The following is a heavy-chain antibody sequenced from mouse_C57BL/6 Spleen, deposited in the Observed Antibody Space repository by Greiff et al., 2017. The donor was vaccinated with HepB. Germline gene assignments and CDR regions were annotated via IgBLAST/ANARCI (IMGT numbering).Heavy chain of an antibody. V-gene: IGHV3-6*01. CDR2: ISYDGSN. J-gene: IGHJ1*03. CDR1: GYSITSGYY. Sequence: EVKLVESGPGLVKPSQSLSLTCSVTGYSITSGYYWNWIRQFPGNKLEWMGYISYDGSNNYNPSLKNRISITRDTSKNQFFLKLNSVTTEDTATYYCARDHPLYFDVWGTGTTVTVSS. CDR3: ARDHPLYFDV.